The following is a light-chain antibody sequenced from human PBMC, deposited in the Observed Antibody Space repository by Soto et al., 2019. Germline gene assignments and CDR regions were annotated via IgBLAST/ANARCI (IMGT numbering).Light chain of an antibody. CDR1: RRDIGGYDF. J-gene: IGLJ1*01. CDR2: EVS. CDR3: CSFAGGTNLV. V-gene: IGLV2-8*01. Sequence: QSGLIQPPSASGSPGQSVTISCTGTRRDIGGYDFVSWYQQHPGKAPKLMISEVSKRPSGVPDRFSGSKSGNTASLTISGLQTDDEADYYCCSFAGGTNLVFGTGTKLTVL.